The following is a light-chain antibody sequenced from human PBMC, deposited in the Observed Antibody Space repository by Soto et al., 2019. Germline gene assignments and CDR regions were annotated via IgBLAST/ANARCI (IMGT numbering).Light chain of an antibody. CDR3: QQRINWPVT. J-gene: IGKJ5*01. CDR1: QSVSSY. Sequence: TQSPATLSLSPGERATLSCRASQSVSSYLAWYQQKPGQAPRLLIYDASNRATGIPARFSGSGSGTDFTLTISSLEPEDFAVYYCQQRINWPVTFGQGTRLEIK. V-gene: IGKV3-11*01. CDR2: DAS.